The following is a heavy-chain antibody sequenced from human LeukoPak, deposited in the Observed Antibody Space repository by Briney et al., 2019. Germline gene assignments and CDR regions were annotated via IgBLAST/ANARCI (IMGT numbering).Heavy chain of an antibody. CDR1: GFTFSDYY. CDR3: ARGVVPAATYNWFDP. CDR2: ISSSSSYT. V-gene: IGHV3-11*06. Sequence: GGSLRLSCAASGFTFSDYYMSWIRQAPGKGLEWVSYISSSSSYTNYADSVKGRFTISRDNAKNSLYLQMNSLRAEDTAVYYCARGVVPAATYNWFDPRGQGTLVTVSS. D-gene: IGHD2-2*01. J-gene: IGHJ5*02.